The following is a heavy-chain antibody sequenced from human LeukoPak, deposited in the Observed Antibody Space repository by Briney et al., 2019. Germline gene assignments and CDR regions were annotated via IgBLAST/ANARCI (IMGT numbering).Heavy chain of an antibody. D-gene: IGHD6-13*01. CDR1: GFTFRTYG. CDR3: AKDGGGSPYSSTWYAPDALDY. J-gene: IGHJ4*02. V-gene: IGHV3-30*02. CDR2: IRYHDSNK. Sequence: PGGSLSLFCGASGFTFRTYGMHWVRQAPGKGLDWVSFIRYHDSNKHYADSVKGRFTISRDKSKNTLYLQMNSLRPEDTAVYYCAKDGGGSPYSSTWYAPDALDYWGQGTLVTVSS.